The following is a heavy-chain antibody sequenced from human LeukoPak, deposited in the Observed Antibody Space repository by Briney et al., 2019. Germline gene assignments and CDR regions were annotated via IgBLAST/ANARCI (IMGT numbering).Heavy chain of an antibody. CDR3: AREARFDFWNGYYTN. V-gene: IGHV3-30-3*01. CDR2: ISYDGSNK. J-gene: IGHJ4*02. D-gene: IGHD3-3*01. CDR1: GFTFSSYA. Sequence: GRSLRLSCAASGFTFSSYAMHWVRQAPGKGLEWVAVISYDGSNKYYADSVKGRFTISRDNSKNTLWLQMNSLRAGDTALYYRAREARFDFWNGYYTNWGQGTLVTVSS.